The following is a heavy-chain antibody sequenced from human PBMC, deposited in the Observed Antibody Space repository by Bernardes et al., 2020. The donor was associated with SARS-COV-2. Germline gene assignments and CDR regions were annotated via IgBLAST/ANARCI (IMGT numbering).Heavy chain of an antibody. CDR1: GGSISSYY. D-gene: IGHD3-9*01. Sequence: SETLSLTCTVSGGSISSYYWSWIRQPPGKGLEWIGYIYYSGSTNYNPSLKSRVTISVDTSKNQFSLKLSSVTAADTAVYYCARHYYDMLTGYYIIDYWGQGTLVTVSS. CDR2: IYYSGST. CDR3: ARHYYDMLTGYYIIDY. J-gene: IGHJ4*02. V-gene: IGHV4-59*08.